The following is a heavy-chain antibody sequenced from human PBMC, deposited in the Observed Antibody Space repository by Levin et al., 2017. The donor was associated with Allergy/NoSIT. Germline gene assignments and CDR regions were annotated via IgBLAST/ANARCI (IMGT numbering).Heavy chain of an antibody. CDR2: ISYDGSNK. J-gene: IGHJ6*02. V-gene: IGHV3-30*18. CDR3: AKDRGHSSGSYYGMDV. D-gene: IGHD6-19*01. CDR1: GFTFSSYG. Sequence: GGSLRLSCAASGFTFSSYGMHWVRQAPGKGLEWVAVISYDGSNKYYADSVKGRFTISRDNSKNTLYLQMNSLRAEDTAVYYCAKDRGHSSGSYYGMDVWGQGTTVTVSS.